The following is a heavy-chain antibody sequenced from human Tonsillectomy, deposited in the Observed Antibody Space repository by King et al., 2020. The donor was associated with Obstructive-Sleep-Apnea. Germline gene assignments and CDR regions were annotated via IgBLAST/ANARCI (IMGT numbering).Heavy chain of an antibody. CDR3: AKANYGDYSLGY. V-gene: IGHV3-30*18. D-gene: IGHD4-17*01. CDR2: ISYYGSNK. CDR1: RFIFSSYC. Sequence: QLVQSGGGVVQPGRFLRLSCATSRFIFSSYCMHLVRQAPGKGQEWVAFISYYGSNKHYAESVKGRFTISRENSKNTLYLQMNSRRAEDTAVYYCAKANYGDYSLGYWGQGTLVTVSS. J-gene: IGHJ4*02.